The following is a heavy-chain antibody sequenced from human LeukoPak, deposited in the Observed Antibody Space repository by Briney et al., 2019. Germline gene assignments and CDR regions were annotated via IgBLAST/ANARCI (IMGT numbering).Heavy chain of an antibody. CDR2: IRSKANSYAT. Sequence: GGSLKLSCAASGFTFSGSAMHWVRQASGKGPEWVGRIRSKANSYATAYAASVKGRFTISRDDSKNTAYLQMNSLKTEDTAVYYCTRPRGYCSSTSCYAEAGYWGQGTLVTVSS. CDR3: TRPRGYCSSTSCYAEAGY. J-gene: IGHJ4*02. V-gene: IGHV3-73*01. D-gene: IGHD2-2*01. CDR1: GFTFSGSA.